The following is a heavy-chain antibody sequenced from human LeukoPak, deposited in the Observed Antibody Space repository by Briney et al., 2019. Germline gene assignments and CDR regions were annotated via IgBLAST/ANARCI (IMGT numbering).Heavy chain of an antibody. V-gene: IGHV1-2*02. Sequence: ASVKVSCKASGYTFTDSSIHWVRQAPGQGLEWLGWIHPISGATHYKQKFQGRVILTRDTSIGTAYMEVTRLTSDDTAVYYCARGESVISITYRWGQGTQVTVSS. D-gene: IGHD3-10*01. CDR3: ARGESVISITYR. CDR1: GYTFTDSS. J-gene: IGHJ4*02. CDR2: IHPISGAT.